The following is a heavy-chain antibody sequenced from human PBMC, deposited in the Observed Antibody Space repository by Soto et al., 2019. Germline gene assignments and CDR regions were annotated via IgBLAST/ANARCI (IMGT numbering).Heavy chain of an antibody. CDR3: ADSGEWSFNFEY. CDR1: GFTFSSYA. D-gene: IGHD3-16*02. CDR2: IGASGRST. Sequence: GGALRLSCAASGFTFSSYAMSWVRQAPGKGLEWVSGIGASGRSTYYPDSVKGRFTISRDNSKNTLYLQMNNLRAEDTAVYYCADSGEWSFNFEYWGLGSMVTVSS. J-gene: IGHJ4*02. V-gene: IGHV3-23*01.